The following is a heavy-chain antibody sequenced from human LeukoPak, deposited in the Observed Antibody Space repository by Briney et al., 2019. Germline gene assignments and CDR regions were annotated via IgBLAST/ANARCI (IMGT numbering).Heavy chain of an antibody. J-gene: IGHJ4*02. CDR1: GDSISSGNW. CDR2: IFHSGST. V-gene: IGHV4-4*02. CDR3: ARLCSGGSCSSYFDY. D-gene: IGHD2-15*01. Sequence: SETLSLTCAVSGDSISSGNWWSWVRQPPGKGLEWIGEIFHSGSTNYNPSLKSRVTISVDKSKNQFSLRLSSVTAADTAVYYCARLCSGGSCSSYFDYWGQGTLVTVPS.